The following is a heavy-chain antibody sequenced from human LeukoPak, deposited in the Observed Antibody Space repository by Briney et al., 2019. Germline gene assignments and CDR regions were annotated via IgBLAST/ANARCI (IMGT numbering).Heavy chain of an antibody. V-gene: IGHV1-2*02. Sequence: ASVKVSCKASGYTFTGYYMHWVRQAPGQGLEWMGWINPNSGGTNYAQKFQGRVTMTRDTSISTAYMELSRLRSDDTAVYYCARDTRITIFGVVKRELDPWGQGTLVTVSS. J-gene: IGHJ5*02. CDR3: ARDTRITIFGVVKRELDP. CDR1: GYTFTGYY. CDR2: INPNSGGT. D-gene: IGHD3-3*01.